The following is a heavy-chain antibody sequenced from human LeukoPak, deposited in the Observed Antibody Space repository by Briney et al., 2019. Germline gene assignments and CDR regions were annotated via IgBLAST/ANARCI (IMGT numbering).Heavy chain of an antibody. J-gene: IGHJ4*02. V-gene: IGHV4-59*01. Sequence: SETLSLTCTVSGGSISSYYWSWIRQPPGKGLEWIGYIYYSGSTNYNPSLKSRVTISVDTSKNQFSLKLSSVTAADTAVYYCARERVPAVYSDYWGQGTLVTVSS. CDR3: ARERVPAVYSDY. D-gene: IGHD2-2*01. CDR2: IYYSGST. CDR1: GGSISSYY.